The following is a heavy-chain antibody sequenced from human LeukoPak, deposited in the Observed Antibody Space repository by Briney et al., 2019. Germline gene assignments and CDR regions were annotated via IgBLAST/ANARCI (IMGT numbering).Heavy chain of an antibody. D-gene: IGHD6-13*01. CDR3: AKAAGYTSNWYNFDY. J-gene: IGHJ4*02. CDR1: GFTFSSYV. Sequence: GGSLRLSCAASGFTFSSYVMRWVRQAPGKGLEWVSSISESGGTTYYGDSVRGRFTISRDNSKNTLYLQLNSLRAEDTAVYYCAKAAGYTSNWYNFDYWGQGTLVTVSS. V-gene: IGHV3-23*01. CDR2: ISESGGTT.